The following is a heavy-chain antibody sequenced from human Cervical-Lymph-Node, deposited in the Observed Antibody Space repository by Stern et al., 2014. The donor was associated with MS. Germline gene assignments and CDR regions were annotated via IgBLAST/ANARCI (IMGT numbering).Heavy chain of an antibody. CDR1: GFSLSTSGMR. D-gene: IGHD3-3*01. CDR3: ARSPPYYEFWNDYYYFDY. CDR2: IDWDDDK. Sequence: QVTLKESGPALVKPTQTLTLTCTFSGFSLSTSGMRVSWIRQPPGKALEWLALIDWDDDKVYSTALKTRLTISKDTSKNQVVLTMTNMDPVDTATYYCARSPPYYEFWNDYYYFDYWGQGTLVAVSS. J-gene: IGHJ4*02. V-gene: IGHV2-70*04.